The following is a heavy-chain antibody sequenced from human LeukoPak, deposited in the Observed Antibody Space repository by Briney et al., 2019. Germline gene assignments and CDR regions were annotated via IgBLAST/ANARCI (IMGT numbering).Heavy chain of an antibody. V-gene: IGHV3-23*01. CDR3: AKWYSGYDDY. J-gene: IGHJ4*02. CDR2: ISGSGGST. CDR1: GFTFTNYA. Sequence: GGSLRLSCAASGFTFTNYAMNWVRQAPGKGLEWVSAISGSGGSTYYADSVKGRFTISRDNSKNTLFLQMNSLGAEDTAVYYCAKWYSGYDDYWGQGTLVTVSS. D-gene: IGHD5-12*01.